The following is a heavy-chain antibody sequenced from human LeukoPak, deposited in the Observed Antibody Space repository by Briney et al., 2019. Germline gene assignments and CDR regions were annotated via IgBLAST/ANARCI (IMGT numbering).Heavy chain of an antibody. CDR3: AREEDSSGNWHYFDY. CDR2: ISAYNGNT. Sequence: ASVKVSCKASGYTFTSYGISWVRQAPGQGLEWMGWISAYNGNTNYAQKLQGRVTMTTDTSTSTAYMELRSLRSDDTAVYYCAREEDSSGNWHYFDYWGQGTLVTVSS. D-gene: IGHD1-1*01. V-gene: IGHV1-18*01. J-gene: IGHJ4*02. CDR1: GYTFTSYG.